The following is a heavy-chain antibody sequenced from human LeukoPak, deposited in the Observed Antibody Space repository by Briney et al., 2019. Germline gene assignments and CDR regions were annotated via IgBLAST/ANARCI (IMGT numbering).Heavy chain of an antibody. D-gene: IGHD2-2*01. J-gene: IGHJ6*04. V-gene: IGHV1-69*01. CDR1: GGTFTSYS. Sequence: SVKVSCKASGGTFTSYSISWVRQAPGQGLEWMGGIIPIFGTANYAQKFQGIVTITADESTSTAYMELSSLRSEDTAVYYCARAGVVVPAARNYYYGMDVWGKGTTVTVSS. CDR3: ARAGVVVPAARNYYYGMDV. CDR2: IIPIFGTA.